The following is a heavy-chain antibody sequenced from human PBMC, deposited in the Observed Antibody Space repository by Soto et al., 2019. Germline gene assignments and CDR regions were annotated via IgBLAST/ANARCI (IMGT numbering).Heavy chain of an antibody. Sequence: SLRLSCAASGFTFSNSWMHWVRQAPGKGLVWVSYINSDGSTTTYADSVKGRFTISRDNAKNTVYLQITSLTAEDTAVYYCARDRSYTTDYWGQGTPVTVYS. CDR2: INSDGSTT. V-gene: IGHV3-74*01. CDR3: ARDRSYTTDY. D-gene: IGHD1-26*01. J-gene: IGHJ4*02. CDR1: GFTFSNSW.